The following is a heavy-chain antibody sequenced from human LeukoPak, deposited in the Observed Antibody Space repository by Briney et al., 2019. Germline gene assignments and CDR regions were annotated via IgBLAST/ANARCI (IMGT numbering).Heavy chain of an antibody. CDR1: GYSISSGYY. CDR3: ARDIVVVPAAQDY. Sequence: SETLSLTCAVSGYSISSGYYWGWIRQPPGKGLEWIGSIYHSGSTYYNPSLKSRVTISVDTSKNQFSLKLSSVTAADTAVYYCARDIVVVPAAQDYWGQGTLDTVSS. CDR2: IYHSGST. D-gene: IGHD2-2*01. V-gene: IGHV4-38-2*02. J-gene: IGHJ4*02.